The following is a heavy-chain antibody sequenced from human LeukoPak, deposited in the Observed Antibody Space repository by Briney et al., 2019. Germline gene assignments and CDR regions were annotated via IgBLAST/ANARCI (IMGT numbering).Heavy chain of an antibody. J-gene: IGHJ5*02. CDR3: ARGGGYNWNYRCWFDP. V-gene: IGHV4-34*01. Sequence: SVPLSLTCAVYSEPFSVYYGRWLPHPPGKGLEWIGEINHRGSTKHNPPLKSRVTISADTSKNQFTLNLSSVTAADTAVYYCARGGGYNWNYRCWFDPWGQGTLVTVSS. CDR2: INHRGST. CDR1: SEPFSVYY. D-gene: IGHD1-7*01.